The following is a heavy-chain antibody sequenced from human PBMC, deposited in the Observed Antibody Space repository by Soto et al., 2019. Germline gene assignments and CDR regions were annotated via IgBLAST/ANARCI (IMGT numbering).Heavy chain of an antibody. J-gene: IGHJ6*02. CDR2: ISGGGGST. D-gene: IGHD3-10*01. V-gene: IGHV3-23*01. Sequence: GGSLRLSCAASGFIFSNYAMNWVRQAPGKGLEWVSTISGGGGSTYFADSVKGRFTISRDNSKNTLYLEMNRLRAEDTGVYYCAKAYVSGSRYFYYYGMDVWGQGTTVTVSS. CDR3: AKAYVSGSRYFYYYGMDV. CDR1: GFIFSNYA.